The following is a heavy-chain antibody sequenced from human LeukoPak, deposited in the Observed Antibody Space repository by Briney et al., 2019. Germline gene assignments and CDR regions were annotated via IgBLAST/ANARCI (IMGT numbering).Heavy chain of an antibody. CDR2: IIPIFGTA. V-gene: IGHV1-69*05. CDR1: GDTFSSYA. CDR3: ARGYSSSWYVRDAFDI. D-gene: IGHD6-13*01. Sequence: ASVKVSCKASGDTFSSYAISWVRQAPGQGLEWMGGIIPIFGTANYAQKFQGRVTITTDESTSTAYMELSSLRSEDTAVYYCARGYSSSWYVRDAFDIWGQGTMVTVSS. J-gene: IGHJ3*02.